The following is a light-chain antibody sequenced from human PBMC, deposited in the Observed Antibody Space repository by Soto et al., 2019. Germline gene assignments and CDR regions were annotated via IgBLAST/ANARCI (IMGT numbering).Light chain of an antibody. V-gene: IGLV2-11*01. Sequence: QSALTQPRSVSGSPGQSVTISCTGTSGDVGGYNYVSWYQQRPGEAPKLIIYDVTERPSGVPDRFSASKSGNTASLTISGLQADDEADYYCSSYAGTYTWVFGGGTKLTVL. CDR3: SSYAGTYTWV. J-gene: IGLJ3*02. CDR1: SGDVGGYNY. CDR2: DVT.